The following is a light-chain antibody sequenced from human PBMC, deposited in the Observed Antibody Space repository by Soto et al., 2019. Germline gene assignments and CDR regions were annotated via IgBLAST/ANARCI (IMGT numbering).Light chain of an antibody. CDR2: GAS. CDR3: QHYNSWPRTWT. CDR1: QSVSIN. J-gene: IGKJ1*01. Sequence: EIFMTQSPATLSVSQWEIATLSWRASQSVSINLAWYQQKPGQAPRLLIYGASTRATGIPARFSGSGSGTEFTLTISSLQSEDFAVYHCQHYNSWPRTWTFGQGTKVDIK. V-gene: IGKV3-15*01.